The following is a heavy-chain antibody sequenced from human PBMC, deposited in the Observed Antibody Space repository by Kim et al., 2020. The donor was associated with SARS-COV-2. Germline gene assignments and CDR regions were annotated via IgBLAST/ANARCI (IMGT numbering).Heavy chain of an antibody. CDR2: INPNSGST. D-gene: IGHD4-17*01. CDR3: ARGHSARGGTVTTIYYYGMDV. Sequence: ASVKVSCKASGYTFTSYYMHWVRQAPGQGLEWMGIINPNSGSTSYAQKFQGRITMTRDTSTSTVYMELSSLRSEDTALYYCARGHSARGGTVTTIYYYGMDVWGQGTTVTVSS. J-gene: IGHJ6*02. CDR1: GYTFTSYY. V-gene: IGHV1-46*01.